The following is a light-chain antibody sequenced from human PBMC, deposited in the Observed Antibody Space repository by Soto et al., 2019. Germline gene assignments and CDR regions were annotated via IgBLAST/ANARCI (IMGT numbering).Light chain of an antibody. CDR2: DAS. Sequence: DIPMTQSPSSLSASVGDRVTITCQASQDISNYLNWYQQKPGKAPKPLDYDASNLETGVPSRFSGSGSGTDFTFTISSLQPEDIATYYCQQYDNLPFTFGPGTKVDIK. J-gene: IGKJ3*01. CDR1: QDISNY. CDR3: QQYDNLPFT. V-gene: IGKV1-33*01.